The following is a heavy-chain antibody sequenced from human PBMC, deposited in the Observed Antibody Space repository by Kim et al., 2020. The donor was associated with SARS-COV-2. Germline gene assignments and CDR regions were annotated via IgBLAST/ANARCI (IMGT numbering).Heavy chain of an antibody. J-gene: IGHJ2*01. Sequence: GGSLRLSCAASGFTFSSYAMSWVRQAPGKGLEWVSAISGSGGSTYYADSVKGRFTISRDNSKNTLYLQMNSLRAEDTAVYYCAKDFPDSSGYVLWYFDLWGRGTLVTVSS. V-gene: IGHV3-23*01. D-gene: IGHD3-22*01. CDR3: AKDFPDSSGYVLWYFDL. CDR2: ISGSGGST. CDR1: GFTFSSYA.